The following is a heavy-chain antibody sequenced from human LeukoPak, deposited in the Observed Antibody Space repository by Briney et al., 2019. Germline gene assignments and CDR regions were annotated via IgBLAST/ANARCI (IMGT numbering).Heavy chain of an antibody. V-gene: IGHV4-38-2*02. CDR3: ARDRFGEGGGDY. CDR1: GYSISSGYY. CDR2: MFHSGST. Sequence: SETLSLTCTVSGYSISSGYYWGWIRQPPGKGLEWIGSMFHSGSTYYNPSLKSRVTISVDTSKNQFSLKLSSVTAADTAVYYCARDRFGEGGGDYWGQGTLVTVSS. D-gene: IGHD3-10*01. J-gene: IGHJ4*02.